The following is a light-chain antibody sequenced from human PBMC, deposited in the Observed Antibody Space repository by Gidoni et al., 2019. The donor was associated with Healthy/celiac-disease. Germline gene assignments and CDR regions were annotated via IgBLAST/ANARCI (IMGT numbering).Light chain of an antibody. V-gene: IGKV3-20*01. CDR3: QQYGSSPTKCS. CDR1: PSVSSSY. CDR2: GAS. J-gene: IGKJ2*04. Sequence: IVLTQSPGTLSLSPGERATISCMASPSVSSSYLAWYQQKHGPAPRLLIYGASSRATGIPDRCSGSGSGTDFTLTISRLEPEDFAVYYCQQYGSSPTKCSFGQGTKLEIK.